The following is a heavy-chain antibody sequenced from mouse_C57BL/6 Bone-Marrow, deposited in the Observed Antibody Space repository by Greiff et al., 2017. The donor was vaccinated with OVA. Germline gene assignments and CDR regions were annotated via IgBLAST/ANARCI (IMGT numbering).Heavy chain of an antibody. CDR2: ISSGGSYT. Sequence: EVKLVESGGDLVQPGGSLKLSCAASGFTFSSYGMSWVRQTPDKRLEWVATISSGGSYTYYPDSVKGRFTISKDNAKNTLYLQMSSLKSEDTAMYYCARDYWYFDVWGTGTTVTVSS. J-gene: IGHJ1*03. V-gene: IGHV5-6*01. CDR3: ARDYWYFDV. CDR1: GFTFSSYG.